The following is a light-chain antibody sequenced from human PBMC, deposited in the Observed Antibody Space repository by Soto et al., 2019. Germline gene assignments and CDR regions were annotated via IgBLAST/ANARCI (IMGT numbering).Light chain of an antibody. J-gene: IGKJ3*01. Sequence: EMVLTQSPAPLSLSPGERATLSFRDSQSGTRYLAWDQQKPGQAPRLLIYDTSNRATGIPARLSGSGSGTDVTLTISSAASEDCAVYYGQHRDHWPQIHTFGPGTKVDIK. CDR3: QHRDHWPQIHT. V-gene: IGKV3-11*01. CDR2: DTS. CDR1: QSGTRY.